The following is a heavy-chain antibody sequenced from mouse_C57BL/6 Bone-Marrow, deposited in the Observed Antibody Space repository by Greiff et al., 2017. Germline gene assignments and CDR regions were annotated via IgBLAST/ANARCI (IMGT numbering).Heavy chain of an antibody. CDR1: GYTFTSYW. V-gene: IGHV1-59*01. J-gene: IGHJ1*03. D-gene: IGHD2-4*01. CDR2: IDPSDSYT. CDR3: ARSYDYDGGWYFDV. Sequence: QVQLQQPGAELVRPGTSVKLSCKASGYTFTSYWMHWVKQRPGQGLEWFGVIDPSDSYTNYNQKFKGKATLTVDTSSSTAYMQLSSLTSEDSAVYYCARSYDYDGGWYFDVWGTGTTVTVSS.